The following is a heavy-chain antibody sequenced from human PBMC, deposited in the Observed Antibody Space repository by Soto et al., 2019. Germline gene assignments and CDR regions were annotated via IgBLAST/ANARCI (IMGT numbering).Heavy chain of an antibody. Sequence: CKDSGFGLTCCAMCWARQANGKRLEWMGWINAADGDTKYSPKLQRRVTITRDTSASTAYRELSSLRSEDTAVYYFVRRQASATGIDCCDPWGQGTLVTV. V-gene: IGHV1-3*01. CDR2: INAADGDT. CDR3: VRRQASATGIDCCDP. CDR1: GFGLTCCA. D-gene: IGHD1-1*01. J-gene: IGHJ5*02.